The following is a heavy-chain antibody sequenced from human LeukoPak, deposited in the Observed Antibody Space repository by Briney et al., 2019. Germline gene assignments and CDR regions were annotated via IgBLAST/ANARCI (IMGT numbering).Heavy chain of an antibody. Sequence: GESLRISCRGPAYNFTNYWIGWVRQMSGKGLEWLGMIYPGDSNTRYSRSFQGHVNITAGKSISTAYLQWSSMKASDTAMYYCARHQGYFDPWGQGTLVTVSS. CDR1: AYNFTNYW. D-gene: IGHD3-22*01. J-gene: IGHJ5*02. V-gene: IGHV5-51*01. CDR3: ARHQGYFDP. CDR2: IYPGDSNT.